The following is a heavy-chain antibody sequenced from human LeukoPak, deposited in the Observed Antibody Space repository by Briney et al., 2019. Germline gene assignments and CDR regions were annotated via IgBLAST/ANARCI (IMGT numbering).Heavy chain of an antibody. CDR1: GGSISSYY. CDR2: IYSSGST. Sequence: SETLSLTCTVSGGSISSYYWSWIRQPAGKGLEWIGRIYSSGSTNYSPSLKSRVTMSVDTSKNQFSLTLYSVTAADPAMYYCVRDNLGSSSAYWGQGPWSPSPQ. CDR3: VRDNLGSSSAY. D-gene: IGHD6-6*01. J-gene: IGHJ4*02. V-gene: IGHV4-4*07.